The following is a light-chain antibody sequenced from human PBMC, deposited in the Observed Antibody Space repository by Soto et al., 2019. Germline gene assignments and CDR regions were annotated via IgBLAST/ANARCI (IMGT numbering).Light chain of an antibody. CDR3: QQYSAYPYT. CDR1: QTISSW. J-gene: IGKJ2*01. V-gene: IGKV1-5*01. Sequence: DIQMTQSPSTLSGSIGDRVTITCRASQTISSWLAWYQQKPGKAPKLLIYAASTLQSGVPSRFSGSGSGTEFTLTTSSLQADDFATYYCQQYSAYPYTFGQGTKVDIK. CDR2: AAS.